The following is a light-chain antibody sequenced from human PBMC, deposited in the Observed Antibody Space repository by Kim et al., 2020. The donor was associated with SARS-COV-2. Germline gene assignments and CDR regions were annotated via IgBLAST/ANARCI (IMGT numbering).Light chain of an antibody. J-gene: IGKJ1*01. V-gene: IGKV3-20*01. CDR3: HQYDCSNPT. CDR1: QFVSTSS. CDR2: GTS. Sequence: NVLTQSPGTLSLSPGERATLSCRASQFVSTSSLAWYQQKPGQPPSLLIYGTSTRATGIPDRFTGSGSGTDFTLTINRLEPEDFAVYFCHQYDCSNPTFGQGTKVDIK.